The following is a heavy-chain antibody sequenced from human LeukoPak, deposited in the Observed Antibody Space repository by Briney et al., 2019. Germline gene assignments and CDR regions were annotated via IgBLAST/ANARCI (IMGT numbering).Heavy chain of an antibody. D-gene: IGHD3-10*01. Sequence: PGGSLRLSCAASGFTFSSYAMSWVRQAPGKGLEWVSAISGSGGSTYYADSVKGRFTISRDNAKNSLYLQMNSLRAEDTAVYYCARDTGFGEFPDYWGQGTLVTVSS. CDR2: ISGSGGST. J-gene: IGHJ4*02. CDR3: ARDTGFGEFPDY. V-gene: IGHV3-23*01. CDR1: GFTFSSYA.